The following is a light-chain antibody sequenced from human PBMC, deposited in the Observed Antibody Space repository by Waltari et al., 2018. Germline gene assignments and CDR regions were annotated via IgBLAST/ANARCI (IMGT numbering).Light chain of an antibody. V-gene: IGLV2-14*03. CDR3: TSYTSSHSLV. Sequence: QSALTQPASVSGSPGQSITISCTGTSRDVGGYDWVSWSQQHPDKSPKVVILDFSSRPSGVVNRFSGSKSGNTASLTISGLQAEDEADYYCTSYTSSHSLVFGTGTKVTVL. CDR2: DFS. CDR1: SRDVGGYDW. J-gene: IGLJ1*01.